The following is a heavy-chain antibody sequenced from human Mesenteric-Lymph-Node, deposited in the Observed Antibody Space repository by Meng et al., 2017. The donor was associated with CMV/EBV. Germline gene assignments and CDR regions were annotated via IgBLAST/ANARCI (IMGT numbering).Heavy chain of an antibody. V-gene: IGHV3-53*01. CDR2: IYSGGGT. Sequence: GESLKISCAASGFIVSSRYMSWVRQAPGKGLEWVSVIYSGGGTYYADSVKGRFTISRDNAKNTLYLQMHSLRAEDTAVYYCARDIPRRRVEFWSETWVGGMDVWGQGTTVTVSS. CDR3: ARDIPRRRVEFWSETWVGGMDV. J-gene: IGHJ6*02. CDR1: GFIVSSRY. D-gene: IGHD3-3*01.